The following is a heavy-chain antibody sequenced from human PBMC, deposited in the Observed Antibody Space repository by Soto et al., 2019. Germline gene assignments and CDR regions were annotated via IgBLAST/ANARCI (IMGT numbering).Heavy chain of an antibody. CDR2: ISDSGGRT. CDR3: AKFHGSGTYYNFPDY. V-gene: IGHV3-23*01. CDR1: GFTFSTYA. D-gene: IGHD3-10*01. J-gene: IGHJ4*02. Sequence: PGGSLRLSCAASGFTFSTYAMSWVRQAPGKGLEWVSTISDSGGRTYYAASVKGRFTISRDNSKNTLYLLMNSLSAEDTALYYCAKFHGSGTYYNFPDYWGQGTLVTVS.